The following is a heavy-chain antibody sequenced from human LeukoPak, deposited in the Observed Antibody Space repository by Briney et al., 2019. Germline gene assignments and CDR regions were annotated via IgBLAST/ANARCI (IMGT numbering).Heavy chain of an antibody. CDR2: IHSSGST. J-gene: IGHJ5*02. CDR3: ATQWESRSGNWFDP. CDR1: GGSLSGYY. D-gene: IGHD1-26*01. V-gene: IGHV4-4*08. Sequence: SETLSLTCTVSGGSLSGYYWSWIRQTPGKGLEWIGFIHSSGSTHYNPSLDSRVTISMDTSKNQFSLKLSSVTAADTAVYYCATQWESRSGNWFDPWGQGTLVTVSS.